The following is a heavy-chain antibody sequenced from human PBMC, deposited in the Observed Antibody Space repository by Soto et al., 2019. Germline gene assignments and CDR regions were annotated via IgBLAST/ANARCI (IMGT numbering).Heavy chain of an antibody. Sequence: GGSLRLSCAASGFTFSDYYMSWIRQAPGKGLEWVSYISSSGSTIYYADSVKGRFTISRDNAKNSLYLQMNSLKTEDTAVYYCTRHHPDFSGGSCFLYWGQGTLVTVSS. D-gene: IGHD2-15*01. V-gene: IGHV3-11*01. CDR1: GFTFSDYY. CDR2: ISSSGSTI. J-gene: IGHJ4*02. CDR3: TRHHPDFSGGSCFLY.